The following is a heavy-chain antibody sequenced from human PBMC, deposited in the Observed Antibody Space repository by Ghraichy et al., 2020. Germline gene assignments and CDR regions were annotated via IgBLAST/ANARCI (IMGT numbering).Heavy chain of an antibody. CDR3: ARDGSYDSSGYYLHFDY. J-gene: IGHJ4*02. CDR1: GFTFSSYA. D-gene: IGHD3-22*01. V-gene: IGHV3-23*01. CDR2: ISGSGGNT. Sequence: GESLNISCAASGFTFSSYAMTWVRQAPGKGLEWVSAISGSGGNTYYADSVKGRFAISRDNSKNTLYLQMNSLRAEDTAVYYCARDGSYDSSGYYLHFDYWGQGTLVTVSS.